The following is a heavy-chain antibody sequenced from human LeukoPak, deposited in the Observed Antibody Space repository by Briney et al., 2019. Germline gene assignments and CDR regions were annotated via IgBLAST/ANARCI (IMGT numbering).Heavy chain of an antibody. CDR2: IIGSGSST. CDR3: AKDRAQQLVLDF. CDR1: GFTFSSYA. Sequence: GGSLRLSCAASGFTFSSYAMSWVRQAPGKGLEWASAIIGSGSSTYYADSAKGRFTISRDNSKNTLFLQMNSLRAEDTAVYYCAKDRAQQLVLDFWGQGTLVAVSS. V-gene: IGHV3-23*01. D-gene: IGHD6-13*01. J-gene: IGHJ4*02.